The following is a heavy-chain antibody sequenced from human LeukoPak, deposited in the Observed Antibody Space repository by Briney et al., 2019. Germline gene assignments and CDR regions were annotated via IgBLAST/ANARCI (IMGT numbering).Heavy chain of an antibody. D-gene: IGHD4-17*01. CDR3: AKENTVTPGNVNWFDP. CDR2: IKTDGSIT. CDR1: GFSFSVYW. J-gene: IGHJ5*02. V-gene: IGHV3-74*01. Sequence: PGGSLRLSCAASGFSFSVYWMHWVRQAPGKGPVWVSRIKTDGSITDYADFVKGRFTISRDNFKNTMNLQMKSLRAEDTAVYYCAKENTVTPGNVNWFDPWGQGTLVTVSS.